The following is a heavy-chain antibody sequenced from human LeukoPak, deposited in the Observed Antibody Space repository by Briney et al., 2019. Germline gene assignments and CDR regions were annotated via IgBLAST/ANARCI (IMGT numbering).Heavy chain of an antibody. D-gene: IGHD6-13*01. J-gene: IGHJ6*02. V-gene: IGHV3-48*03. CDR1: GFTFSSYE. CDR2: ISSSGSTI. CDR3: ARDEVQQALTYDYYFYGMDV. Sequence: PGGSLRLSYAASGFTFSSYEMNWVRQAPGKGLEWVSYISSSGSTIYYADSVKGRFTISRDNAKNSLYLQMNSLRAEDTAVYYCARDEVQQALTYDYYFYGMDVWGQRTTVTVSS.